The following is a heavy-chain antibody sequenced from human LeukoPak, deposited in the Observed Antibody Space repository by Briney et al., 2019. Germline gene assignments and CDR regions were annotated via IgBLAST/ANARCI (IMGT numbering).Heavy chain of an antibody. Sequence: PGGSLRLSCAAAGFTFRSYAMNWVRQGPGKGLEWVSTMSASDAGTYYADSVKGRFTISRDNSKNTLYLQMNSLRAEDTAVYYCAKDSLVRGVYPPDYWGQGTLVTVSS. CDR1: GFTFRSYA. D-gene: IGHD3-10*01. CDR2: MSASDAGT. V-gene: IGHV3-23*01. CDR3: AKDSLVRGVYPPDY. J-gene: IGHJ4*02.